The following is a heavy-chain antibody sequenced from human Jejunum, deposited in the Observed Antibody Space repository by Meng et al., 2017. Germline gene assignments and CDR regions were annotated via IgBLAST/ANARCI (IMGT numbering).Heavy chain of an antibody. V-gene: IGHV7-4-1*02. CDR3: ARVAVAGLRYFQQ. Sequence: ASVKVSCKVSGDTFNSIGLNWVRQAPGQGLEWMGWINTNTGNPTYAQGFTGRFVFSLDTSVSTAYLQISSLKAEDTAMYYCARVAVAGLRYFQQWGQGTLVTVSS. J-gene: IGHJ1*01. CDR1: GDTFNSIG. CDR2: INTNTGNP. D-gene: IGHD6-19*01.